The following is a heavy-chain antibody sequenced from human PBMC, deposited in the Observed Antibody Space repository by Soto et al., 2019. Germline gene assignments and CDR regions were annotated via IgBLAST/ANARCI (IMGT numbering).Heavy chain of an antibody. V-gene: IGHV4-34*01. J-gene: IGHJ5*02. CDR1: GGSLSGYY. Sequence: QVQLQQWGAGLLKPSETLSLTCAVYGGSLSGYYWSWIRQPPGKGLEWIGAINRSGSTNYIPSLKSRVIISVDTSKNQFSLKLSSVTAADTAVYYCARGLLGGAATWGQGTLVTVSS. CDR2: INRSGST. CDR3: ARGLLGGAAT. D-gene: IGHD3-16*01.